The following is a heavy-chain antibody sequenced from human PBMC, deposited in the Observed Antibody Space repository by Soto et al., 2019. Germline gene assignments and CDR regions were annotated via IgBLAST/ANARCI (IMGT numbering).Heavy chain of an antibody. CDR2: MNPNSGNT. Sequence: GASVKVSCKASGYTFNNYDIHWVRQAPGHGLEWMGWMNPNSGNTGYAQTFRGRVTMTQNTAIGTAYMELSSLRSDDTATYYCTRAYGAETFDFWGQGTRVTVSS. CDR1: GYTFNNYD. J-gene: IGHJ5*01. D-gene: IGHD3-10*01. CDR3: TRAYGAETFDF. V-gene: IGHV1-8*02.